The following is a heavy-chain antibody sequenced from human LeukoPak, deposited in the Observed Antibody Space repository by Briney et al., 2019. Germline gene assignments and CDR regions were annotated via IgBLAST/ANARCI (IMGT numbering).Heavy chain of an antibody. CDR1: GFTFSSYA. V-gene: IGHV3-9*01. CDR2: ISGSGSI. D-gene: IGHD1-26*01. CDR3: ACGSHDY. Sequence: QPGGSLRLSCAASGFTFSSYAMTWVRQAPGKGLEWVLAISGSGSIGYADSVKGRFTISRDNAKNSLYLQMNSLRAEDTALYYCACGSHDYWGQGTLVTVSS. J-gene: IGHJ4*02.